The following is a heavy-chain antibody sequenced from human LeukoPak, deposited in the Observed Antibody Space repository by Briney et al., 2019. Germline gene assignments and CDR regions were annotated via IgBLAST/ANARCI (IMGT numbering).Heavy chain of an antibody. J-gene: IGHJ6*03. CDR1: GFTFSDYY. D-gene: IGHD3-16*02. CDR3: ARGLDDYVWGSYRSDAENYYYYMDV. Sequence: GGSLRLSCAASGFTFSDYYMSWIRQAPGKGLEWVSYISSSGSTIYYADSVKGRFTISRDNAKNSLYLQMNSLRAEDTAVYYCARGLDDYVWGSYRSDAENYYYYMDVWGKGTTVTVSS. V-gene: IGHV3-11*01. CDR2: ISSSGSTI.